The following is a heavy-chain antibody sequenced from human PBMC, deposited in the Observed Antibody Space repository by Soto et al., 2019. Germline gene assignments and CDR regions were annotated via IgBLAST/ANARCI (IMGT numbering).Heavy chain of an antibody. J-gene: IGHJ5*02. CDR1: GGSFSGYY. CDR2: INHSGST. D-gene: IGHD3-22*01. CDR3: ARGRTIYYDSSGYMFDP. Sequence: SDTLSLTCAVYGGSFSGYYWSWIRQPPGKGLEWIGEINHSGSTNYNPSLKSRVTISVDTSKNQFSLKLSSVTAADTAVYYCARGRTIYYDSSGYMFDPWGQGTLVTVSS. V-gene: IGHV4-34*01.